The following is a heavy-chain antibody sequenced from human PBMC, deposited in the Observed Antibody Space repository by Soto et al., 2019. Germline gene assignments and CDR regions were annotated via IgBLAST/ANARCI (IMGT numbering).Heavy chain of an antibody. CDR2: INAGNGNT. J-gene: IGHJ4*02. CDR3: ARSIVVVTALDY. CDR1: GYTFTIYA. V-gene: IGHV1-3*01. D-gene: IGHD2-21*02. Sequence: ASVNVSCKASGYTFTIYAMHWVRQAPGQRLEWMGWINAGNGNTKYSQKFQGRVTITRDTSASTAYMELSSLRSEDTAVYYCARSIVVVTALDYWGQGTLVTVSS.